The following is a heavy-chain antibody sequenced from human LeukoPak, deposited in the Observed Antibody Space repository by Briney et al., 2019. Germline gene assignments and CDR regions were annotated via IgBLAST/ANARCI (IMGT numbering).Heavy chain of an antibody. CDR2: FDPEVGET. Sequence: ASVKVSCKVSGYTLTELSMHWVRQAPGKGLEWMGGFDPEVGETIYAKKFQGRFTMTEDTSTDTAYMELSSLRSEDTAVYYCATRIVVVPAGANLRLYYFDYWGQGTLVTVSS. CDR3: ATRIVVVPAGANLRLYYFDY. V-gene: IGHV1-24*01. D-gene: IGHD2-2*01. CDR1: GYTLTELS. J-gene: IGHJ4*02.